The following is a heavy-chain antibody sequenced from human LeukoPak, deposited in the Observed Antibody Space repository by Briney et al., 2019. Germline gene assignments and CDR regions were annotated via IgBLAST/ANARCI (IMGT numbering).Heavy chain of an antibody. CDR1: GGSIGSDNYY. Sequence: SETLSLTCTVSGGSIGSDNYYWSWIPQPAGKALEWIGRIYTSGSTNYNPSLKSRVTISIDTSKNQFSLELTSVIAADTAVYYCARTSGWYNCFGPWGQGTLVTVPS. V-gene: IGHV4-61*02. J-gene: IGHJ5*02. CDR2: IYTSGST. CDR3: ARTSGWYNCFGP. D-gene: IGHD6-19*01.